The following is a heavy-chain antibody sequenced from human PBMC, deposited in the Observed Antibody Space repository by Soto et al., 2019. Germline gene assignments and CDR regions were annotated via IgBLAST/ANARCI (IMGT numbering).Heavy chain of an antibody. CDR1: GFTFSSYG. CDR3: AKEGGFLERHNDY. CDR2: ISYDGSNK. Sequence: GGSLRLSCAASGFTFSSYGMHWVRQAPGKGLEWVAVISYDGSNKYYADSVKGRFTISRDNSKNTLYLQMNSLRAEDTAVYYCAKEGGFLERHNDYWGQGTLVTVSS. V-gene: IGHV3-30*18. J-gene: IGHJ4*02. D-gene: IGHD3-3*01.